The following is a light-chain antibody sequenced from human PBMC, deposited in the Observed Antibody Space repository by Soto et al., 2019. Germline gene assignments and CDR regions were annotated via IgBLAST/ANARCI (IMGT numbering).Light chain of an antibody. CDR1: SEHSSYA. CDR3: QTWGTGLWV. CDR2: LNSDGSH. J-gene: IGLJ3*02. Sequence: QPVLTQSPSASASLGASVKLTCTLSSEHSSYAIAWHQQQPEKGPRYLMKLNSDGSHSKGDGIPDRFSGSSSGAERYLTISSLQSEDEADYYCQTWGTGLWVFGGGTKLTVL. V-gene: IGLV4-69*01.